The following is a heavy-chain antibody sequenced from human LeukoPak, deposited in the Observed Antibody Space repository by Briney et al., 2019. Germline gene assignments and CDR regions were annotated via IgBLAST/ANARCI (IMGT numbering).Heavy chain of an antibody. CDR1: GFTFSSYG. CDR3: ANPQLVTVDY. D-gene: IGHD6-13*01. Sequence: PGGSLRLSCAASGFTFSSYGMHWVRQAPGKGLEWVAFIRYDGSNKCYADSVKGRFTISRDNSKNTLYLQMNSLRAEDTAVYYCANPQLVTVDYWGQGTLVTVSS. CDR2: IRYDGSNK. V-gene: IGHV3-30*02. J-gene: IGHJ4*02.